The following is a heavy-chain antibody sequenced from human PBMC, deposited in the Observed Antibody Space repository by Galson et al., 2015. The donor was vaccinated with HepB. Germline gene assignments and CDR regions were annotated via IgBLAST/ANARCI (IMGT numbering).Heavy chain of an antibody. V-gene: IGHV3-23*01. J-gene: IGHJ3*02. D-gene: IGHD5-24*01. Sequence: SLRLSCAASGFTFSSYAMSWVRQAPGKGLEWVSGISTSGGSTYYADSVKGRFTISRDNSKNTLYLQMNSLRAEDTAVYYCAKPRDGYNLVAFDIWGQGTMVTVSS. CDR1: GFTFSSYA. CDR2: ISTSGGST. CDR3: AKPRDGYNLVAFDI.